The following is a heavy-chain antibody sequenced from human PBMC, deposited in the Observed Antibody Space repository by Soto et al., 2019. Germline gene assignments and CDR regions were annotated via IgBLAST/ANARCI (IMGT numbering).Heavy chain of an antibody. CDR3: AKGRSYYYYYGVDV. V-gene: IGHV3-23*01. CDR1: GLTFSNHA. CDR2: ISGSSDST. J-gene: IGHJ6*02. Sequence: GGSLRLSCAASGLTFSNHAMNWVRQAPGKGLEWVSVISGSSDSTYYADSAKGRFTISRDNSKSTLYLQMNSLRAEDTALYYCAKGRSYYYYYGVDVWGQGTTVTVSS.